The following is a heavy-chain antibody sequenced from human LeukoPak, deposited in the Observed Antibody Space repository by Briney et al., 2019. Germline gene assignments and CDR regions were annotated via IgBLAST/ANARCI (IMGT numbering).Heavy chain of an antibody. J-gene: IGHJ6*03. V-gene: IGHV3-9*01. CDR3: AKDERSSSWYYYYYYMDV. CDR1: GCTFDDYA. D-gene: IGHD6-13*01. CDR2: ISWNSGSI. Sequence: GGSLRLSCAASGCTFDDYAMHWVRQAPGKGLEWVSGISWNSGSIGYADSVKGRFTISRDNAKNPLYLQMNSLRAEDTAVYYCAKDERSSSWYYYYYYMDVWGKGTTVTISS.